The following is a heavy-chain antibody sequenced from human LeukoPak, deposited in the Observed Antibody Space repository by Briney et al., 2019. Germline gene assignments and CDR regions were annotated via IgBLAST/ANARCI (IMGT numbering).Heavy chain of an antibody. D-gene: IGHD3-10*01. CDR1: GFTFSSYV. J-gene: IGHJ4*02. V-gene: IGHV3-23*01. CDR3: AKGSPYADF. Sequence: GGSLRLSCAASGFTFSSYVMSWVRQAPGKGLEWVSTISGSGGSTYYADSVKGRFTISRDNPKNTLSLQMNSLRAEDTAVYYCAKGSPYADFWGQGTLVTVSS. CDR2: ISGSGGST.